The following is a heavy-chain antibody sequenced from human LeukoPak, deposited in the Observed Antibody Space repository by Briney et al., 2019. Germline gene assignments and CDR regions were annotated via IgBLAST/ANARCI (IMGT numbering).Heavy chain of an antibody. J-gene: IGHJ4*02. CDR2: ISGSGGST. V-gene: IGHV3-23*01. Sequence: GGSLRLSCAASGFTFSSYAMSWVRQAPGKGLAWVSAISGSGGSTYYADSVKGRFTISRDNSKNTLYLQMNSLRAEDTAVYYCAKTPDLMITFGGVTEYYFDYWGQGTLVTVSS. D-gene: IGHD3-16*01. CDR1: GFTFSSYA. CDR3: AKTPDLMITFGGVTEYYFDY.